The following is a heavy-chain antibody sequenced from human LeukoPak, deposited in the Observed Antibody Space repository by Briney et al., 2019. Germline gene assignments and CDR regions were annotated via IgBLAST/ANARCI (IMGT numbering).Heavy chain of an antibody. CDR3: ARDHASGWYYFDY. CDR1: GFTVSSNY. J-gene: IGHJ4*02. Sequence: GGSLRLSCAASGFTVSSNYMSWVRQAPGKGLEWVSAISGSGGSTYYADSVKGRFTISRDNSKNTLYLQMNSLRAEDTAVYYCARDHASGWYYFDYWGQGTLVTVSS. V-gene: IGHV3-66*02. D-gene: IGHD6-19*01. CDR2: ISGSGGST.